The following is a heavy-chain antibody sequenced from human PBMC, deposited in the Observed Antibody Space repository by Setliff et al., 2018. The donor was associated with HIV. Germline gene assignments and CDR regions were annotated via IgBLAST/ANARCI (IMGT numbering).Heavy chain of an antibody. J-gene: IGHJ4*02. CDR2: IYPSGTT. D-gene: IGHD5-18*01. V-gene: IGHV4-39*07. CDR3: ARTLRAAAMGYSDY. Sequence: PSETLSLTCSVSGDSMSSFSSYWGWIRQSPRKGLEWIGGIYPSGTTYYNPSLKSRVTISVDTSKNQFSLKLTSVTAADTALYYCARTLRAAAMGYSDYWGQGTLVTVSS. CDR1: GDSMSSFSSY.